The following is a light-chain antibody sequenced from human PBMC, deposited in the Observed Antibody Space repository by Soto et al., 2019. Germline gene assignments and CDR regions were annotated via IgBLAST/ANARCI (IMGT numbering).Light chain of an antibody. V-gene: IGKV3-11*01. J-gene: IGKJ1*01. CDR3: QHRSNSPPTWT. Sequence: EIVLTQSPATLSLSPGERATLSCRASQRIGTYLAWYQQKPGQAPRLLIYDASNRATGIPPRFSGSGSGTDVTLTISSLEPEDFAVYFCQHRSNSPPTWTFGQGTKVEIK. CDR1: QRIGTY. CDR2: DAS.